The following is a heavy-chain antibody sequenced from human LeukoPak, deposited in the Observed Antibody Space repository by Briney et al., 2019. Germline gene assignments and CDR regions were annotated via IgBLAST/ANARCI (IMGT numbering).Heavy chain of an antibody. J-gene: IGHJ4*02. V-gene: IGHV3-21*01. Sequence: GGSLRLSCAASGFTFSSYAMSWVRQAPGKGLEWVSSISSSSSYIYYADSVKGRFTISRDNAKNSLYLQMNSLRAEDTAVYYCARDKGDYVWGSYAGYWGQGTLVTVSS. CDR1: GFTFSSYA. CDR3: ARDKGDYVWGSYAGY. D-gene: IGHD3-16*01. CDR2: ISSSSSYI.